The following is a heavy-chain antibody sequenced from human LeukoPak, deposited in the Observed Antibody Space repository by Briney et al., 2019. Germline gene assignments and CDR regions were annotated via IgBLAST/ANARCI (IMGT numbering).Heavy chain of an antibody. CDR3: ARSEDGYNYPDAFDI. Sequence: GGSLRLSCAASGFTFSSYWMSWVRQAPGKGLEWVAFIRYDGSNKYYADSVKGRFTISRDNSKNTLYLQMNSLRAEDAAVYYCARSEDGYNYPDAFDIWGQGTMVTVSS. CDR2: IRYDGSNK. CDR1: GFTFSSYW. V-gene: IGHV3-33*08. D-gene: IGHD5-24*01. J-gene: IGHJ3*02.